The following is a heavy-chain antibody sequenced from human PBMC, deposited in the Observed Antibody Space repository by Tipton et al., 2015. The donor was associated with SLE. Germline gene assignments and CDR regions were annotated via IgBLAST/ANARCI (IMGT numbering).Heavy chain of an antibody. CDR1: GFTFSSYG. D-gene: IGHD6-19*01. V-gene: IGHV4-38-2*01. CDR2: IYYSGST. J-gene: IGHJ5*02. Sequence: QVQLVQSGGGVVQPGRSLRLSCAASGFTFSSYGMHWVRQPPGKGLEWIGSIYYSGSTYYNPSLKSRVTISVDTSKNQFFLKLSSVTAADTAVYYCARRSSGWRPAGWFDPWGQGTLVTVSS. CDR3: ARRSSGWRPAGWFDP.